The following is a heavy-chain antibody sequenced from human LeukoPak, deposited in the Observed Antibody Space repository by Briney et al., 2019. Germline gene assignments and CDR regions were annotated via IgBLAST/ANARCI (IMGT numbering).Heavy chain of an antibody. V-gene: IGHV3-30*03. D-gene: IGHD5-18*01. CDR2: ISYDGSNK. Sequence: PGGSLRLSCAASGFTFSSYGMHWVRQAPGKGLEWVAVISYDGSNKYYADSVKGRFTISRDNSKNTLYLQMNSLRAEDTAVYYCARDREGGYSYGCIDYWGQGTLVTVSS. J-gene: IGHJ4*02. CDR3: ARDREGGYSYGCIDY. CDR1: GFTFSSYG.